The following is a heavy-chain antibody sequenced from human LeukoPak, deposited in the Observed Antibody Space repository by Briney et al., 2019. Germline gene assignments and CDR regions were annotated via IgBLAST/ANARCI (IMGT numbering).Heavy chain of an antibody. CDR2: IIPIFGTV. CDR1: GGTFSSYA. J-gene: IGHJ5*02. V-gene: IGHV1-69*05. D-gene: IGHD4-23*01. Sequence: SVKVSCXASGGTFSSYAISWVRQARGQGLEWMGRIIPIFGTVNYAQKFQGRVTITTDESTSTAYMELSSLRSEDTAVYYCAREKVVTYNWFDPWGQGTLVTVSS. CDR3: AREKVVTYNWFDP.